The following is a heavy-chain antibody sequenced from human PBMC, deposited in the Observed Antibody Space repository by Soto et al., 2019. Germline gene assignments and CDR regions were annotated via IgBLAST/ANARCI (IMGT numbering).Heavy chain of an antibody. CDR1: GYTFTSYG. Sequence: ASVKVSCKASGYTFTSYGISWVRQAPGKGLEWMGCFDPDNGKTNYAQKFQGRVTMTEDTSTDTAYMELSSLRSEDTAVYYCATVLTGTARIFDYWGQGTLVTVSS. CDR2: FDPDNGKT. D-gene: IGHD1-7*01. V-gene: IGHV1-18*01. J-gene: IGHJ4*02. CDR3: ATVLTGTARIFDY.